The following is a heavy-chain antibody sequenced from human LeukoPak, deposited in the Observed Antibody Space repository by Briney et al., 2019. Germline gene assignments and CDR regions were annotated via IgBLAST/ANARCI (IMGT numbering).Heavy chain of an antibody. CDR2: INGDGNNV. D-gene: IGHD1-1*01. CDR1: GFTFSNYW. CDR3: AAGPAGNGHLSSY. J-gene: IGHJ4*02. V-gene: IGHV3-74*01. Sequence: GGSLRLSCAASGFTFSNYWLHWVRQVPGKGLMWVSRINGDGNNVNYADSVKGRFTISRDNAKNTLYLQMNSLRAEDTAVYYCAAGPAGNGHLSSYWGQGTRVTVSS.